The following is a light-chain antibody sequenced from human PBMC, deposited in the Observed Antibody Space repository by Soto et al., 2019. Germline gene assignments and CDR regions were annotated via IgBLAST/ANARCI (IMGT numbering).Light chain of an antibody. CDR1: QIVSSSY. Sequence: RVMPPSPATLSVTPAQKTTLSFPAIQIVSSSYLAWYQQKPGQAPRLLVYGASSRATGIPDRFSGSGSGTDFTLTITSLEPEDFAVYSCQKRSDWPINCGQGTRPEI. CDR2: GAS. J-gene: IGKJ5*01. V-gene: IGKV3D-20*02. CDR3: QKRSDWPIN.